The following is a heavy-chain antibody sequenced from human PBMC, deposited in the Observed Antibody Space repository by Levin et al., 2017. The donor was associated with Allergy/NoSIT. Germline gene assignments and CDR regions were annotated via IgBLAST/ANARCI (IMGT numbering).Heavy chain of an antibody. CDR2: IWYDGSNK. CDR3: ARVVGAPYWYFDL. J-gene: IGHJ2*01. CDR1: GFTFRNYG. V-gene: IGHV3-33*01. D-gene: IGHD1-26*01. Sequence: GGSLRLYCAASGFTFRNYGMHWVRQAPGKGLEWVAVIWYDGSNKYYGDSVKGRFTISRDNSKNTLYLQMNSLRAEDTAVYYCARVVGAPYWYFDLWGRGTLVTVSS.